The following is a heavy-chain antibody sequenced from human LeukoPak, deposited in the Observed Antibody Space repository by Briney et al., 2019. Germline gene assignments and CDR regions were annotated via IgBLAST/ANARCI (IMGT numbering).Heavy chain of an antibody. D-gene: IGHD3-16*01. J-gene: IGHJ5*02. Sequence: GESLKISCKGSGYSFTNFWIGWVRQMPGKGLEWMGVISPGDSGIRYSPSFQGQVTISVDKSISTAYLQWSSLKASDSAMYYCAAGGASAPWGQGTLVTVPS. CDR3: AAGGASAP. CDR2: ISPGDSGI. CDR1: GYSFTNFW. V-gene: IGHV5-51*01.